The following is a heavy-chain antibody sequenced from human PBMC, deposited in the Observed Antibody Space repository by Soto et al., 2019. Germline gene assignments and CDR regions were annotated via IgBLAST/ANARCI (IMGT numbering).Heavy chain of an antibody. V-gene: IGHV1-3*05. J-gene: IGHJ5*02. CDR3: ASGQGLVPAAGLGFWFDP. CDR2: INAGNGNT. Sequence: QVQLVQSGAEEKKPGASVKVSCKASGYTFTSYAMHWVRQAPGQRLEWMGWINAGNGNTKYSQKFQGRVTITRDTSASTAYMELSSLRSEDTAVYYCASGQGLVPAAGLGFWFDPWGQGTLVTVSS. D-gene: IGHD2-2*01. CDR1: GYTFTSYA.